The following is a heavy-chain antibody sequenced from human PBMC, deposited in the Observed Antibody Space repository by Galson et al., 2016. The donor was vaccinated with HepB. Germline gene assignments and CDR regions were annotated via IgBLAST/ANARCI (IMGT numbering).Heavy chain of an antibody. D-gene: IGHD3-3*01. CDR3: AKDLRGYYDFLFGMDV. CDR2: MSSNGGTT. V-gene: IGHV3-64*04. CDR1: GFTFSGYA. Sequence: SLRLSCAASGFTFSGYAMHWVRQAPGRGLEYVSAMSSNGGTTYYADSVKGRFTISRDNSKNTLFLQMNSLRAEDTAMYYCAKDLRGYYDFLFGMDVWGQGTTVTVSS. J-gene: IGHJ6*02.